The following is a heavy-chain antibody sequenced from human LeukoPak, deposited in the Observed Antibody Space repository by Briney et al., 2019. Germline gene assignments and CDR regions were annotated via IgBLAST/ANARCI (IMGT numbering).Heavy chain of an antibody. CDR3: AKEGRSLQTY. CDR1: EFTFSDYY. CDR2: ISSNSNTI. J-gene: IGHJ4*02. V-gene: IGHV3-11*01. Sequence: GGSLRLSCAASEFTFSDYYMSWIRQAPGKGLEWVSYISSNSNTIYYADSVKGRFTISRDNAKNSLYLQMNSLRVEGTAVYYCAKEGRSLQTYWGQGTLVTVSS. D-gene: IGHD5-24*01.